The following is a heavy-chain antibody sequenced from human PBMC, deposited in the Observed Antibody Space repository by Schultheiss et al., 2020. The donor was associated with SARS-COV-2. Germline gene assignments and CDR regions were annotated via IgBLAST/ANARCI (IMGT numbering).Heavy chain of an antibody. CDR2: ISGTSGDT. V-gene: IGHV3-23*01. J-gene: IGHJ5*02. Sequence: GGSLRLSCAASGFTFSSYAMSWVRQAPGKGLEWVSAISGTSGDTHFAGSVQGRFSMSRDNSKNTLYLQMNTLSAEDTAIYYCASLYVTSSVAWFDPWGQGTLVTVSS. CDR1: GFTFSSYA. CDR3: ASLYVTSSVAWFDP. D-gene: IGHD6-6*01.